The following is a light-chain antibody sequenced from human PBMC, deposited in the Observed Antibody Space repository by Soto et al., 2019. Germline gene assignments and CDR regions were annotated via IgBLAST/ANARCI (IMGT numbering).Light chain of an antibody. V-gene: IGKV1-5*01. CDR3: QHYNTYSST. CDR2: DAS. Sequence: DIQMTQSPSTLSASVGDRVTITCRASQSISSWLAWYQQKAGKAPKLLIYDASTLESGVPSRFSGSGSGTEFTLTISSLQPDDFATYYCQHYNTYSSTFGQGTKVDIK. CDR1: QSISSW. J-gene: IGKJ1*01.